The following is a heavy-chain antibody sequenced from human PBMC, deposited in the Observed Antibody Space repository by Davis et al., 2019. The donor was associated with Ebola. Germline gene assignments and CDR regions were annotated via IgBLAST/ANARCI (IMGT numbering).Heavy chain of an antibody. D-gene: IGHD2-15*01. Sequence: AASVKVSCKASGYTFTGYYMHWVRQAPGQGLERMGRINPNSGGPNYAQKFQGRVTMTRDTSISKAYMELSRLRSDDTAVYYCARDRGPTSGSYADYWGQGTLVTVSS. V-gene: IGHV1-2*06. CDR2: INPNSGGP. J-gene: IGHJ4*02. CDR3: ARDRGPTSGSYADY. CDR1: GYTFTGYY.